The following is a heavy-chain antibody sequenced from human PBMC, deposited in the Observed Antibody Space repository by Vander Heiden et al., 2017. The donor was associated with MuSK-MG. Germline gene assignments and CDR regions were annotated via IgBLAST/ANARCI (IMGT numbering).Heavy chain of an antibody. CDR3: AKVEPSGDSSGTGAFDI. CDR2: ISGSGGST. V-gene: IGHV3-23*01. J-gene: IGHJ3*02. CDR1: GFTFSSYA. D-gene: IGHD3-22*01. Sequence: EVQLLESGGGLVQPGGSLRISCAASGFTFSSYAMSWVRQAPGKGLEWVSAISGSGGSTYYADSVKGRVTISRDNSKNTLYLQMNSLRAEDTAVYYCAKVEPSGDSSGTGAFDIWGQGTMVTVSS.